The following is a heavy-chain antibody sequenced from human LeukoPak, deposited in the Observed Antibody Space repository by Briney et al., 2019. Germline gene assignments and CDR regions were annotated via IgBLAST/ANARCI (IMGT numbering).Heavy chain of an antibody. CDR1: GGSISSYY. Sequence: SETLSLTCTVSGGSISSYYWSWIRQPAGKGLEWIGRIYTSESTNYNPSLKSRVTMSVDTSKNQFSLKLSSVTAADTAVYYCAREGFGDILTGYYRGIIDYWGQGTLVTVSS. D-gene: IGHD3-9*01. J-gene: IGHJ4*02. CDR3: AREGFGDILTGYYRGIIDY. CDR2: IYTSEST. V-gene: IGHV4-4*07.